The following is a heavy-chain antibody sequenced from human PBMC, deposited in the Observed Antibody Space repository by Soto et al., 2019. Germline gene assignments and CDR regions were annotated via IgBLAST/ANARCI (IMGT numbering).Heavy chain of an antibody. J-gene: IGHJ4*02. CDR2: IWYDGSNK. D-gene: IGHD6-19*01. V-gene: IGHV3-33*08. Sequence: SLRLSCAASGFTFSSYGMHWVRQAPGKGLEWVAVIWYDGSNKYYADSVKGRFTISRDNSKNTLFLQMNSLRAEDTAVYYCASRTSGWYFDYWGQGTLVTVSS. CDR1: GFTFSSYG. CDR3: ASRTSGWYFDY.